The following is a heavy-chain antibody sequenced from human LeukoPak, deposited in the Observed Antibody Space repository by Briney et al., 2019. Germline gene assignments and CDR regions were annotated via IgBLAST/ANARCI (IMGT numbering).Heavy chain of an antibody. V-gene: IGHV3-23*01. CDR3: ARRAGAYSHPYDY. Sequence: PGGSLRLSCAASGFTFSTYGMSWVRQAPGKGLEWVSAVSSTGGTTYYADSVKGRFTISRDNSKSTLFLQINSLRAEDTAVYYCARRAGAYSHPYDYWGQGTLVTVSS. D-gene: IGHD4/OR15-4a*01. CDR2: VSSTGGTT. J-gene: IGHJ4*02. CDR1: GFTFSTYG.